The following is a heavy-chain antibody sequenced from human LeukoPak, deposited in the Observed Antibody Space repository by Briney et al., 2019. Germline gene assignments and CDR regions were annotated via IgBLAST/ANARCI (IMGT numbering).Heavy chain of an antibody. CDR2: IYFNGST. CDR1: GGPISTYY. D-gene: IGHD2-21*02. CDR3: ARSGGWVTAYWFFDL. V-gene: IGHV4-59*01. Sequence: SETLSLTCTVSGGPISTYYWSWVRQPPGKGLEWIGHIYFNGSTDYNPSLKSRVTISVDTSKNQFSLRLNSVTAADTAVYYCARSGGWVTAYWFFDLWGRGTLVTVSS. J-gene: IGHJ2*01.